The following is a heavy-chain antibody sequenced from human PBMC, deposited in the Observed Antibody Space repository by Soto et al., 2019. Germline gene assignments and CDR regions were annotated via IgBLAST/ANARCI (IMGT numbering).Heavy chain of an antibody. CDR2: IYNDGSYT. D-gene: IGHD3-10*01. V-gene: IGHV3-74*01. Sequence: EVQLVESGGGLVPPGGSGSFPLAPLGSIFRRYWWHWVRQTQGRGLWWISRIYNDGSYTDYADSVKGRFTISRDNVNDTLYLQMNNLRAEDSGLYYCTRGPRPISTGTGAYWGQGTQVTVSS. CDR3: TRGPRPISTGTGAY. CDR1: GSIFRRYW. J-gene: IGHJ4*02.